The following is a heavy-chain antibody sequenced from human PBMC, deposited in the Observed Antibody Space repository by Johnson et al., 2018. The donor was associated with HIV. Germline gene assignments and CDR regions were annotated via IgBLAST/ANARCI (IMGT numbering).Heavy chain of an antibody. CDR2: IYSGGST. J-gene: IGHJ3*01. CDR1: EFTFGRFS. D-gene: IGHD2-21*01. V-gene: IGHV3-NL1*01. CDR3: ARVLSWWSGAFDL. Sequence: VQLVESGGGVVQPGRSLRLSCAAPEFTFGRFSLHCVRQPPGKGLEWVSVIYSGGSTYYADSVKGRFTISRDNSKNTLYLQMNSLRAEDTAVYYCARVLSWWSGAFDLWGQGTMVTVSS.